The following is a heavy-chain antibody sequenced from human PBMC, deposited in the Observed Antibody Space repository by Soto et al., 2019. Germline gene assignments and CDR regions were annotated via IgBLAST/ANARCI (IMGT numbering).Heavy chain of an antibody. CDR1: GGTFSSYA. CDR2: IIPIFGTA. J-gene: IGHJ6*02. V-gene: IGHV1-69*13. D-gene: IGHD3-10*01. Sequence: ASVKVSCKASGGTFSSYAISWVRQAPGQGLEWMGGIIPIFGTANYAQKFQGRVTITADESTSTAYMELSSLRSEDTAVYYCARGITMVRGPNPYYYGMDVWGQGTAVTVSS. CDR3: ARGITMVRGPNPYYYGMDV.